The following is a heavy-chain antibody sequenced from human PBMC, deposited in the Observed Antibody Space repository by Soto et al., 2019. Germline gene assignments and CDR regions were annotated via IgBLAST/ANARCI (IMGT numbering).Heavy chain of an antibody. Sequence: GGSLRLSCAASGFTFDDFTMHWVRQAPGKGLEWVSLISWDGDTTHYADSVKGRFTISRDKRKNSLYLQMNSLGTEDTALYYCATDSGYESGSDYFDYWGQGTLVTVSS. CDR1: GFTFDDFT. CDR2: ISWDGDTT. CDR3: ATDSGYESGSDYFDY. J-gene: IGHJ4*02. V-gene: IGHV3-43*01. D-gene: IGHD5-12*01.